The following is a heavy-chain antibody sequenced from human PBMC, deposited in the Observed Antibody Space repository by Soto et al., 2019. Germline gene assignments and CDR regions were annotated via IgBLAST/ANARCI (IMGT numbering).Heavy chain of an antibody. CDR1: GLTFISYA. D-gene: IGHD3-10*01. Sequence: PGRSLRLSYSASGLTFISYAITWVRQAPGKGLEWVSGISGGGYSTDYADSVKGRFTISRDNSKNTLYLQMNSLRVEDTAVYYCAKDMVSSTASDAFDIWGQGTMVTVSS. V-gene: IGHV3-23*01. CDR2: ISGGGYST. CDR3: AKDMVSSTASDAFDI. J-gene: IGHJ3*02.